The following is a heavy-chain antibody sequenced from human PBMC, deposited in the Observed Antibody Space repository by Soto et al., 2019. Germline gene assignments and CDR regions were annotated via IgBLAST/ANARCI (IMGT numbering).Heavy chain of an antibody. V-gene: IGHV3-33*01. CDR3: ASDPDYGDYTFDY. D-gene: IGHD4-17*01. J-gene: IGHJ4*02. CDR1: GFTFGSYA. CDR2: IWFDGSNK. Sequence: GGSLRLSCAASGFTFGSYAMHWVRQAPGKGLEWVAFIWFDGSNKFYADSVKGRFTISRDNSKNTLYLQMNSLRAEDAAVYYCASDPDYGDYTFDYWGQGTLVTVPS.